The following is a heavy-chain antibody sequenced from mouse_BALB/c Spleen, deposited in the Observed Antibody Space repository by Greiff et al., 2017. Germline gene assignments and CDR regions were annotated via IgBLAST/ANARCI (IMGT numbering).Heavy chain of an antibody. CDR3: AREGGTPYFDY. D-gene: IGHD3-3*01. CDR1: GFTFSSFG. Sequence: EVQVVESGGGLVQPGGSRKLSCAASGFTFSSFGMHWVRQAPEKGLEWVAYISSGSSTIYYADTVKGRFTISRDNPKNTLFLQMTSLRSEDTAMYYCAREGGTPYFDYWGQGTTLTVSS. CDR2: ISSGSSTI. J-gene: IGHJ2*01. V-gene: IGHV5-17*02.